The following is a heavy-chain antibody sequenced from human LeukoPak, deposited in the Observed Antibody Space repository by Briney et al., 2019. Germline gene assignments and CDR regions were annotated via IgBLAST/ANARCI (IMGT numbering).Heavy chain of an antibody. CDR2: IYHSGST. Sequence: PSETLSLTCAVSGSSISSGGYSWSWIRQPPGKGLEWIGYIYHSGSTYYNPSLKSRVTISVDRSKNQFSLKLSSVTAADTAVYYCARGPLGGSGRSFDIWGQGTMVTVSS. CDR1: GSSISSGGYS. V-gene: IGHV4-30-2*01. D-gene: IGHD3-10*01. J-gene: IGHJ3*02. CDR3: ARGPLGGSGRSFDI.